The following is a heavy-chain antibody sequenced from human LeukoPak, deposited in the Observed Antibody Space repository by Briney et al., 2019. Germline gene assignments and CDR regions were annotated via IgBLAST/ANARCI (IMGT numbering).Heavy chain of an antibody. CDR1: GYTFSNYY. Sequence: ASVKVSCKASGYTFSNYYIHWVRQAPGQGLEWMGWISAYNGNTNYAQKLQGRVTMTTDTSTSTAYMELRSLRSDDTAVYYCARDDSGGWYLVYYYYGMDVWGQGTTVTVSS. V-gene: IGHV1-18*04. D-gene: IGHD6-19*01. J-gene: IGHJ6*02. CDR3: ARDDSGGWYLVYYYYGMDV. CDR2: ISAYNGNT.